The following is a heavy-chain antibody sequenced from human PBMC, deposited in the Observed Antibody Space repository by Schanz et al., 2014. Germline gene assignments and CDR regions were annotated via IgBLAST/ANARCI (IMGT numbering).Heavy chain of an antibody. Sequence: VHLEESGGGVVQPGRSLRLSCAASGFTFSDYYMSWIRQAPGKGPEWVSGIEFSGGTTYYADSVKGRFTISRDNSKNTRYLQMNSLRADDTAVYDCARDLLVSHYEFWRGNDYWGQGTLVTVSS. CDR2: IEFSGGTT. V-gene: IGHV3-66*02. CDR3: ARDLLVSHYEFWRGNDY. J-gene: IGHJ4*02. D-gene: IGHD3-3*01. CDR1: GFTFSDYY.